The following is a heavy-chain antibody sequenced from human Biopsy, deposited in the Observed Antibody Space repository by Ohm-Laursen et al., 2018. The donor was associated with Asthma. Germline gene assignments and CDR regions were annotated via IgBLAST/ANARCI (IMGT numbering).Heavy chain of an antibody. CDR3: ARAVDYSHYYGIDV. CDR2: ISVYNGNT. CDR1: GYTFNSAG. Sequence: ASVKVSCKSSGYTFNSAGITWVRQAPGQGLEWMGWISVYNGNTKVAQKLQDRVAMITDTSTSTAYMKLRSLRSDDTAVYFCARAVDYSHYYGIDVWGQGTTVTVS. V-gene: IGHV1-18*01. D-gene: IGHD3-10*01. J-gene: IGHJ6*02.